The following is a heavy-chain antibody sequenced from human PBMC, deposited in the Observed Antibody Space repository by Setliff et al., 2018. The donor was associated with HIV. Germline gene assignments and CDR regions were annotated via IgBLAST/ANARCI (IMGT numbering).Heavy chain of an antibody. D-gene: IGHD6-19*01. CDR3: AGQGAVTGHSVDS. CDR2: ISYSGKT. J-gene: IGHJ4*02. CDR1: GVPTSASTYY. V-gene: IGHV4-39*01. Sequence: SETLSLTCTVSGVPTSASTYYWGWIRQPPGKGLDWIGYISYSGKTYYNPSLKSRVTISVDTSNNHFSLRLNSVTAADTAIYYCAGQGAVTGHSVDSWGPGALVTV.